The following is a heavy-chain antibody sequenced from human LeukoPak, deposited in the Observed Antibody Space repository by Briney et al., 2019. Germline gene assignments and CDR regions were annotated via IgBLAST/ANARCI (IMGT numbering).Heavy chain of an antibody. Sequence: GGSLRLSCAAAGFPFSTLTINWVRQAPGKGLEWVSAISGSGGSTYYADSVKGRFTVSRDNSKNTLYLQMNSLRAEDTAVYYCAKVPRIVYNWNSWGQGTLVTVSS. CDR1: GFPFSTLT. CDR2: ISGSGGST. V-gene: IGHV3-23*01. J-gene: IGHJ4*02. D-gene: IGHD1-7*01. CDR3: AKVPRIVYNWNS.